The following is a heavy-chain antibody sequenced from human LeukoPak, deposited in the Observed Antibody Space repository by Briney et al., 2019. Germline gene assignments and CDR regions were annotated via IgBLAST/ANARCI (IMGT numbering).Heavy chain of an antibody. CDR1: GFTFSIYS. CDR2: ISSSSNYI. V-gene: IGHV3-21*01. J-gene: IGHJ5*02. Sequence: GGSLRLSCAASGFTFSIYSMNWVRQAPGKGLEWVSSISSSSNYIYYGDSVKGRFTISRDNAKNSLYLQMNSLRAEDTAVYYCARPQGGYNSWGQGTLVTVSS. D-gene: IGHD5-24*01. CDR3: ARPQGGYNS.